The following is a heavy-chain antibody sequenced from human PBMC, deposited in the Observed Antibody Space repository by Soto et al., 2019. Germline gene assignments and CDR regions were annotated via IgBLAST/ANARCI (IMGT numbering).Heavy chain of an antibody. V-gene: IGHV4-34*01. J-gene: IGHJ6*02. Sequence: SETLSLTCAVYGGSFSGYYWSWIRQPPGRGLEWIGEINHSGSTNYNPSLKSRVTISVDTSKNQFSLKLSSVTAADTAVYYCARGPRLLWFGESARAYGMDVWGQGTTVTVSS. CDR2: INHSGST. CDR1: GGSFSGYY. CDR3: ARGPRLLWFGESARAYGMDV. D-gene: IGHD3-10*01.